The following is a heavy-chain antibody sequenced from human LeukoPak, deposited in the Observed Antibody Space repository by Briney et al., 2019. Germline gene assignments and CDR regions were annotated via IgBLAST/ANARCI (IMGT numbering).Heavy chain of an antibody. CDR2: LYTSGTT. V-gene: IGHV4-4*07. CDR3: ATNYTAVSAFDS. J-gene: IGHJ4*02. D-gene: IGHD6-19*01. CDR1: GASINNYY. Sequence: SETLSLTCTVSGASINNYYWNWIRQPAGKGLEWIGHLYTSGTTKYNPSLKSRVTISVDTSKNQFSLNLYSVTAADTAIYYCATNYTAVSAFDSWGQGTLDTVSS.